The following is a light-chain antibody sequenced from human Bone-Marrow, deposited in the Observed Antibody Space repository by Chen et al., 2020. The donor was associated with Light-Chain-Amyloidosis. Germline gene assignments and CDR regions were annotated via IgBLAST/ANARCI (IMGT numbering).Light chain of an antibody. CDR3: SSYTITNTLV. Sequence: QSALTQPASVSGSPGRSITLSCTGTSSDVGCDNHVSWYQQHPDKAPKLMIYEVTNRPSWVPDRFSGSKSDNTASLTISGLQTEDEADYFCSSYTITNTLVFGSGTRVTVL. CDR2: EVT. J-gene: IGLJ1*01. V-gene: IGLV2-14*01. CDR1: SSDVGCDNH.